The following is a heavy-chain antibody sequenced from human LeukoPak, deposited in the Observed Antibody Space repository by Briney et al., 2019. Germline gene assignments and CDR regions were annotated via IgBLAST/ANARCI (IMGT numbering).Heavy chain of an antibody. CDR2: IYSGGST. CDR1: GFTVSSNY. Sequence: SGGSLRLSCAASGFTVSSNYMSWVRQAPGKGLVWVSVIYSGGSTYYADSVKGRFTISRDNSKNTLYLQMNSLRAEDTAVYYCARERWLQLDYWGQGTLVTVSS. D-gene: IGHD1-1*01. V-gene: IGHV3-66*01. CDR3: ARERWLQLDY. J-gene: IGHJ4*02.